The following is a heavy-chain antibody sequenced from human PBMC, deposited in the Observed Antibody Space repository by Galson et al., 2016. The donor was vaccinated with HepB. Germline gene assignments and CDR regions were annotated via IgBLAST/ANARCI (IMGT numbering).Heavy chain of an antibody. D-gene: IGHD3-10*01. Sequence: SVKVSCKASGGSLSNNGISWLRQAPGQGLEWMGGIIPKFSSTHYAQKFQGRVTITADESTSTVYMELNSLRSDDTAVYYCARVARFRELFWDLWGQGTLVTVSS. CDR1: GGSLSNNG. J-gene: IGHJ5*02. CDR2: IIPKFSST. CDR3: ARVARFRELFWDL. V-gene: IGHV1-69*13.